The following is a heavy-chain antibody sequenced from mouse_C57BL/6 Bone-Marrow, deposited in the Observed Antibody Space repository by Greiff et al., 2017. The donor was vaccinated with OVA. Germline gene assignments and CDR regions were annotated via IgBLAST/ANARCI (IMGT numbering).Heavy chain of an antibody. CDR3: VRCGSSYGAWFAY. CDR1: GYTFTDYN. D-gene: IGHD1-1*01. V-gene: IGHV1-22*01. CDR2: INPNNGGT. Sequence: EVQLQQSGPELVKPGASVKMSCKASGYTFTDYNMHWVKQSHGKSLEWIGYINPNNGGTSYNQKFKGKATLTVNKSSSTAYMALRSLTSEDYAVDYCVRCGSSYGAWFAYWGQGTLVTVAA. J-gene: IGHJ3*01.